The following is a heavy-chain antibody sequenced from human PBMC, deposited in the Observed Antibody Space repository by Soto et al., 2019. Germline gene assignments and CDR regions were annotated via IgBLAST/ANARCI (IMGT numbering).Heavy chain of an antibody. CDR1: GGSFSGYY. CDR2: INHSGST. J-gene: IGHJ6*02. D-gene: IGHD3-3*01. Sequence: PSETLSLTCGVYGGSFSGYYWIWIRQPPGRGLEWIGEINHSGSTNHNPSLKSRVTISVDTSKNQFSLKLSSVPAADPAVYYCARGPSYDFWSGYYYYGMDVWGQGTTVTFSS. CDR3: ARGPSYDFWSGYYYYGMDV. V-gene: IGHV4-34*01.